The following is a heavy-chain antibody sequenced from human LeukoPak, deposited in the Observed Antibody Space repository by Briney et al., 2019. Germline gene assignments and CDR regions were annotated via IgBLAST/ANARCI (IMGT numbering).Heavy chain of an antibody. J-gene: IGHJ4*02. V-gene: IGHV3-23*01. CDR1: GFTFSSYA. CDR2: ISGSGGST. CDR3: AKRLYGDYAIDY. Sequence: PGGSLRLSCAASGFTFSSYAMSWVRQAPGKGLGWVSAISGSGGSTYYADSAKGRFTISRDNSKNTLYLQMNSLRAEDTAVYYCAKRLYGDYAIDYWGQGTLVTVSS. D-gene: IGHD4-17*01.